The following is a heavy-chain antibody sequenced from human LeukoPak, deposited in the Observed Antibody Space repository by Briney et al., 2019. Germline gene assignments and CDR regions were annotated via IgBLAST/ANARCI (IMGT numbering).Heavy chain of an antibody. CDR2: VQYTGST. D-gene: IGHD3-3*01. CDR3: ARVERNWSGYYAKVYYFDY. V-gene: IGHV4-59*01. Sequence: SETLSLTCSVSGVSISSYSWSWLRQAPGKGLEWIASVQYTGSTTYNPSLRSRLTISVDTSKSQFSLQLSSVATADTAVYYCARVERNWSGYYAKVYYFDYWGRGTLVTVSS. CDR1: GVSISSYS. J-gene: IGHJ4*02.